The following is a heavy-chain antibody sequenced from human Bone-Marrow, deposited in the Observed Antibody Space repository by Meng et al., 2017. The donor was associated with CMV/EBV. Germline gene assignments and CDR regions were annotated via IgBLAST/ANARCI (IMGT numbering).Heavy chain of an antibody. CDR3: AREGSYDFWSGYDYYFDY. J-gene: IGHJ4*02. CDR1: TNFS. V-gene: IGHV1-3*04. CDR2: INTGNGNT. Sequence: TNFSSACVPPGPGQRLEWIEWINTGNGNTKYSQKFQGRVTITRDTSASTAYMELSSLRSEDTAVYYCAREGSYDFWSGYDYYFDYWGQGTLVTVSS. D-gene: IGHD3-3*01.